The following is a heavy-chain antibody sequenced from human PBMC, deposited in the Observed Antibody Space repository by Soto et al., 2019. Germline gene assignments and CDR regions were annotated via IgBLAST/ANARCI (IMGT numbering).Heavy chain of an antibody. CDR2: INAGNGNT. J-gene: IGHJ3*02. CDR3: ARDDNSSTGCPNAFDI. Sequence: ASVKVSCKASGYTFTSYAMHWVRQAPGQRLEWMGWINAGNGNTKYSQKFQGRVTITRDTSASTAYMELSSLRSEDTAVYYCARDDNSSTGCPNAFDIWGQGTMVTVSS. V-gene: IGHV1-3*01. CDR1: GYTFTSYA. D-gene: IGHD2-2*01.